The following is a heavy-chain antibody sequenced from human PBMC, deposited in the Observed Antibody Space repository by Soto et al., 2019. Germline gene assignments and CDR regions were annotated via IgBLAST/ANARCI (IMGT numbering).Heavy chain of an antibody. CDR2: PLPISVTA. Sequence: KVSYTAPGVTFSSYAISWVRQTPGQGLEWMGGPLPISVTANYAQKFQGRVTITAYKSTSTAYMKLSSQRSEDTTVYYCARDRKLRYFDWVPNYCTCGMDVWGQGTMVTVSS. V-gene: IGHV1-69*06. CDR3: ARDRKLRYFDWVPNYCTCGMDV. CDR1: GVTFSSYA. D-gene: IGHD3-9*01. J-gene: IGHJ6*02.